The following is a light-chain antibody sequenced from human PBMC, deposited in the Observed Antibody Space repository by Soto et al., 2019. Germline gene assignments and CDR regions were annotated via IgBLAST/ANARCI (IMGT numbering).Light chain of an antibody. J-gene: IGKJ4*01. Sequence: EIVMTQSPATLSVSPGEGATLSCRASQSVSSNLAWYQQKPGQAPRLLIYGASTRATGIPARFSGSGYGTEVTLAISSLQSEDFAVYHCQQYNDCPPLTFGGGTKVEI. V-gene: IGKV3-15*01. CDR1: QSVSSN. CDR3: QQYNDCPPLT. CDR2: GAS.